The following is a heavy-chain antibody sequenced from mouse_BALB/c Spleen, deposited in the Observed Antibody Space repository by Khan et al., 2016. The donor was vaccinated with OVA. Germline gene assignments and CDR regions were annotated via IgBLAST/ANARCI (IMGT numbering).Heavy chain of an antibody. V-gene: IGHV1S135*01. CDR1: GYSFTDYN. Sequence: VQLQQSGPELVKPGASVKVSCKASGYSFTDYNMFWVKQSHGKSLEWIGYIDPYNGGTSYNQKFKGKATLTADKSSSTAFMHLNSLTSEDSAVFYCVRTDYYDSSYYYDYWRQNTPPAVS. D-gene: IGHD1-1*01. J-gene: IGHJ2*01. CDR2: IDPYNGGT. CDR3: VRTDYYDSSYYYDY.